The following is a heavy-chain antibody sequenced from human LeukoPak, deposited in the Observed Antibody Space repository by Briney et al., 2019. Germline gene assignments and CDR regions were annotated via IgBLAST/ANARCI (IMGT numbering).Heavy chain of an antibody. V-gene: IGHV4-34*01. CDR1: GGSFSGYY. CDR2: INHSGST. J-gene: IGHJ4*02. D-gene: IGHD4-17*01. Sequence: SETLSLTCAVYGGSFSGYYWSWIRQPQGQGLEWIGEINHSGSTNYNPSLKSRVTISVDTSKNQFSLKLSSVTAADTAVYYCAREGGYGDYPFDYWGQGTLVTVSS. CDR3: AREGGYGDYPFDY.